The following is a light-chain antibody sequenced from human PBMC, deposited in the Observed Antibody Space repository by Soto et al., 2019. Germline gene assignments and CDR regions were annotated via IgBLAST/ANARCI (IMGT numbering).Light chain of an antibody. J-gene: IGKJ3*01. V-gene: IGKV3-11*01. CDR3: QQRTEWPPT. Sequence: EIVLTQSPATLSLSPGERATLSCRASQAVTSNLAWYQQRPGQAPRLLIYDASNRATGIPARFSASGSGTDFSLTISSLEPEDFAVYYCQQRTEWPPTFGPGTKVDIK. CDR1: QAVTSN. CDR2: DAS.